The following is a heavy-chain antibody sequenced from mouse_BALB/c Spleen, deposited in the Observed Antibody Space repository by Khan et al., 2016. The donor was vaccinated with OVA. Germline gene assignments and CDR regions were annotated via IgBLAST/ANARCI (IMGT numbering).Heavy chain of an antibody. CDR2: INTYTGEP. J-gene: IGHJ4*01. V-gene: IGHV9-3-1*01. CDR3: ARVEYAGTMDY. Sequence: QIQLVQSGPELKKPGEPVKISCKASGYTFTKNGMNWVKQAPGKGLKWMGWINTYTGEPTYADDFKGRFAFSLETSASTAYLQINNLKNEDTATDFCARVEYAGTMDYWGQGTSVTVSS. CDR1: GYTFTKNG. D-gene: IGHD2-14*01.